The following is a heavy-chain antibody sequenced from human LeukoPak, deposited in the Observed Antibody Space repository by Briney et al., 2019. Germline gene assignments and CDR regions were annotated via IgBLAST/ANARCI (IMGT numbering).Heavy chain of an antibody. J-gene: IGHJ6*04. CDR3: ARERDSSSWPHYGMDV. D-gene: IGHD6-13*01. Sequence: GRSLRLSCAASGFTFSSYGMHWVRQAPGKGLEWVAVIWYDGSNKYYADSVKGRFTISRDNSKNTLYLQMNSLRAKDTAVYYCARERDSSSWPHYGMDVWGKGTTVTVSS. CDR1: GFTFSSYG. V-gene: IGHV3-33*01. CDR2: IWYDGSNK.